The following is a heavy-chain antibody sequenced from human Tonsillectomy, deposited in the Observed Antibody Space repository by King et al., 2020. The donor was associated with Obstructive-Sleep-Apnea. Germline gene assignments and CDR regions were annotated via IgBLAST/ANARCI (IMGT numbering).Heavy chain of an antibody. V-gene: IGHV3-23*04. CDR2: FSGSGGST. CDR3: AKGGSYYDFWSGPYYFDY. J-gene: IGHJ4*02. Sequence: VQLVESGGGLVQPGGSLRLSCSASGFTFSSYAMTWVRQAPGKGLELVSAFSGSGGSTYYADSVKGRFTISRDNSKNTLYLQMNSLRAEDTAVYYCAKGGSYYDFWSGPYYFDYWGQGTLVTVSS. CDR1: GFTFSSYA. D-gene: IGHD3-3*01.